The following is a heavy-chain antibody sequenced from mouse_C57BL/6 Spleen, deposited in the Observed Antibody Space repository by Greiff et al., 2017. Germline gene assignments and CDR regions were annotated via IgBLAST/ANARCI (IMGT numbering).Heavy chain of an antibody. CDR3: ARRDSSGYYYFDY. J-gene: IGHJ2*01. Sequence: VQLVESGAELVKPGASVKMSCKASGYTFTTYPIEWMKQNHGKSLEWIGNFHPYNDDTKYNEKFKGKATLTVEKSSSTVYLELSRLTSDDSAVYYCARRDSSGYYYFDYWGQGTTLTVSS. CDR2: FHPYNDDT. CDR1: GYTFTTYP. D-gene: IGHD3-2*02. V-gene: IGHV1-47*01.